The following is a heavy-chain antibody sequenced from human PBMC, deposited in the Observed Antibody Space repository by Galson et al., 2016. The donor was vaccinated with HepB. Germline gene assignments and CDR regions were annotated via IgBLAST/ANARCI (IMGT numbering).Heavy chain of an antibody. CDR1: GFTFSNYA. CDR2: IKQDASEQ. J-gene: IGHJ3*01. V-gene: IGHV3-7*04. CDR3: ARESVIGTTPRDDAADV. Sequence: SLRLSCAASGFTFSNYAMSWVRQAPGKGLEWLANIKQDASEQFYADSVKGRFTISRDNAKNSLFLQMNSLRVDDTAGYYCARESVIGTTPRDDAADVWGQGTMVIVSA. D-gene: IGHD1-20*01.